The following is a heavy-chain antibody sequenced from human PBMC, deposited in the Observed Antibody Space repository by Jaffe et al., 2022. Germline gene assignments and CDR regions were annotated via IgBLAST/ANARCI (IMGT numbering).Heavy chain of an antibody. D-gene: IGHD3-9*01. CDR1: GFTFSSYG. CDR2: IRYDGSNK. Sequence: QVQLVESGGGVVQPGGSLRLSCAASGFTFSSYGMHWVRQAPGKGLEWVAFIRYDGSNKYYADSVKGRFTISRDNSKNTLYLQMNSLRAEDTAVYYCAKDSRALRYFDWLYFDYWGQGTLVTVSS. J-gene: IGHJ4*02. CDR3: AKDSRALRYFDWLYFDY. V-gene: IGHV3-30*02.